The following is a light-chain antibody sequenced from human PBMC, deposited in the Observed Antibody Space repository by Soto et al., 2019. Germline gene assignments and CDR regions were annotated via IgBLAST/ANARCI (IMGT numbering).Light chain of an antibody. Sequence: SYQLRQPASVSVAPGQTSRITWGGNNIGSKSVHWYQQKPGQAPVLVVDDDSDRPSGIPERFSGSNSGNTATLTISRVEAGEEADYFCHVWDSSSEHVFGTGTKV. V-gene: IGLV3-21*02. CDR3: HVWDSSSEHV. J-gene: IGLJ1*01. CDR2: DDS. CDR1: NIGSKS.